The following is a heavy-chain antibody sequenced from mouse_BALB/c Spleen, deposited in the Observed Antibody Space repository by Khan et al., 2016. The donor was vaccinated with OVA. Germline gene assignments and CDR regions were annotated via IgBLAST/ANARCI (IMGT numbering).Heavy chain of an antibody. J-gene: IGHJ4*01. CDR3: ARPPYFSYTLDH. V-gene: IGHV9-3-1*01. D-gene: IGHD2-10*01. Sequence: QIQLVQSGPELKKPGETVKISCKASGYTFTNYGMNWVKQSPGKALKWVGWINTYTGEPTYADDFKGRFASSLETSANTAYLQINNLKNENTATYFCARPPYFSYTLDHWGQGTSVTVSS. CDR2: INTYTGEP. CDR1: GYTFTNYG.